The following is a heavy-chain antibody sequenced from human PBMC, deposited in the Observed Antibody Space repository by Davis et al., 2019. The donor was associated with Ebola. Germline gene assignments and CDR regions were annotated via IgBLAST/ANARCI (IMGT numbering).Heavy chain of an antibody. CDR3: ARGDLGGKQLVY. D-gene: IGHD6-13*01. Sequence: MPSETLSLTCAVYGGSFSGYYWTWIRQPPGKGLEWIGEINHSGSTNYNPSLKSRLIISVDKSKNQFSLQLNSVTAADTAVYYCARGDLGGKQLVYWGQGTLVTVSS. J-gene: IGHJ4*02. CDR1: GGSFSGYY. CDR2: INHSGST. V-gene: IGHV4-34*01.